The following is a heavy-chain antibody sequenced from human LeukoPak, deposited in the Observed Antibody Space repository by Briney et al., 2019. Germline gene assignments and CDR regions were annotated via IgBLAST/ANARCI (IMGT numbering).Heavy chain of an antibody. CDR2: IRSDGSHK. CDR1: RFIFSDYV. CDR3: AKFGHGYHFDS. D-gene: IGHD6-25*01. Sequence: PGGSLRLSCAASRFIFSDYVMNWLRQAPGSGLEWVAYIRSDGSHKNYIDSVKGRFTISRDHSKNTLYLQMNSLRPDDTAVYYFAKFGHGYHFDSWGEGTLLTVSS. J-gene: IGHJ4*02. V-gene: IGHV3-30*02.